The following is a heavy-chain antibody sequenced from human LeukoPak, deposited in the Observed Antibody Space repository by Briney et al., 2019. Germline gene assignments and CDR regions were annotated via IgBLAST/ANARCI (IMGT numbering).Heavy chain of an antibody. D-gene: IGHD3-10*01. CDR1: GFTFDDYA. J-gene: IGHJ4*02. CDR3: ARDGRLWFGELLGSSYYFDY. CDR2: ISWNSGSI. Sequence: TGGSLRLSCAASGFTFDDYAMHWVRQAPGKGLEWVSGISWNSGSIGYADSVKGRFTISRDDAKNSLYLQMNSLRAEDTAVYYCARDGRLWFGELLGSSYYFDYWGQGTLVTVSS. V-gene: IGHV3-9*01.